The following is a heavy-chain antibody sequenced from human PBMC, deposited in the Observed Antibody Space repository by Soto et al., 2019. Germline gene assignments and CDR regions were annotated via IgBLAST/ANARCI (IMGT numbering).Heavy chain of an antibody. V-gene: IGHV6-1*01. D-gene: IGHD1-20*01. Sequence: SQTLSLTCAISGDSVSSNSAAWNWIRQSPSRGLEWLGRTYYRSKWYNDYAVSVKSRITINPDTSKNQFSLQLNSVTPEDTAVYYCARVSRYNWNDRDYYYGMDVWGQGTTVTVSS. CDR2: TYYRSKWYN. J-gene: IGHJ6*02. CDR1: GDSVSSNSAA. CDR3: ARVSRYNWNDRDYYYGMDV.